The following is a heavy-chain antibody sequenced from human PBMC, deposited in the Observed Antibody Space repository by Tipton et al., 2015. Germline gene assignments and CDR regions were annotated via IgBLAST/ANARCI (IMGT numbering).Heavy chain of an antibody. J-gene: IGHJ5*02. V-gene: IGHV4-39*07. CDR2: IYYSGST. D-gene: IGHD3-3*01. Sequence: TLSLTCTVSGGSISSSDLYWGWIRQPPGKGLEWIGSIYYSGSTYYNPSLKSRVTISIDTSKNHFSLNLTSVTAADTAVYYCARILEWQTARFDPWGQGTLVTVSS. CDR3: ARILEWQTARFDP. CDR1: GGSISSSDLY.